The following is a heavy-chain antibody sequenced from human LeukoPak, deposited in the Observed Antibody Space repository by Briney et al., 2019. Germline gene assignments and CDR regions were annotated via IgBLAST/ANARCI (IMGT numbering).Heavy chain of an antibody. Sequence: PGGSLRLSCAASGFTFSSYWMSWVRQAPGKGLEGVANIKQDGSEKYYVDSVKGQFTISRDNSKNTLYLQMSSLRAEDAAVYYCAKSGSTSWYLVYWGQGTLVTVSS. CDR3: AKSGSTSWYLVY. CDR1: GFTFSSYW. CDR2: IKQDGSEK. J-gene: IGHJ4*02. D-gene: IGHD6-13*01. V-gene: IGHV3-7*03.